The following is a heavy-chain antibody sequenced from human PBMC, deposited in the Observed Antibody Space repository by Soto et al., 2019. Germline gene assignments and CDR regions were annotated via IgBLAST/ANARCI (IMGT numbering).Heavy chain of an antibody. CDR3: AKDAPGSGWLSDY. D-gene: IGHD3-22*01. Sequence: VGSLRLSCAASGFTFSIYAMSWVRQAPGKGLEWVSTIGGSGGGTTHADFVRGRFTVSRDNSRNTLYLQMNSLRAEDTAIYYCAKDAPGSGWLSDYWGRGTLVTVSS. CDR2: IGGSGGGT. CDR1: GFTFSIYA. V-gene: IGHV3-23*01. J-gene: IGHJ4*02.